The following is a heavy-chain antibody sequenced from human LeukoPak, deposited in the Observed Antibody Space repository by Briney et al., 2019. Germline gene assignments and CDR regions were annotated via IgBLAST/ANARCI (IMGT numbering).Heavy chain of an antibody. V-gene: IGHV1-69*13. D-gene: IGHD2-2*01. CDR3: ARDPRGPDPWGVVPAYFDY. J-gene: IGHJ4*02. CDR1: GGTFSSYA. Sequence: GASVKVSCTASGGTFSSYAISWVRQAPGQGLEWMGGIIPIFGTANYAQKFQGRVTITADESTSTAYMELSSLRSEDTAVYYCARDPRGPDPWGVVPAYFDYWGQGTLVTVSS. CDR2: IIPIFGTA.